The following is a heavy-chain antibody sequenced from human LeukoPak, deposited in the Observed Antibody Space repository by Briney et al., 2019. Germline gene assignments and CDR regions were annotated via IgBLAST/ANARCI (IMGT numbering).Heavy chain of an antibody. CDR3: ARVPLGGFGELFPD. D-gene: IGHD3-10*01. Sequence: GASVKVSCKASGYTFTSYGISWVRQAPGQGLEWMGWISAYNGNTNYAQKFQGRVTMTRDTSISTAYMELSRLRSDGTAVYYCARVPLGGFGELFPDWGQGTLVTVSS. CDR2: ISAYNGNT. V-gene: IGHV1-18*01. CDR1: GYTFTSYG. J-gene: IGHJ4*02.